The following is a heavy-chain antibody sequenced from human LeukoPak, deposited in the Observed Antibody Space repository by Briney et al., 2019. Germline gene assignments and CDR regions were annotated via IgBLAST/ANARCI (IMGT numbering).Heavy chain of an antibody. CDR1: GFTLSRYG. V-gene: IGHV3-30*02. CDR3: ARDREHCSGGTCNAMDV. CDR2: IRFDGSIK. Sequence: GGSLRLSCVASGFTLSRYGMHWVRQAPGKGLEWVAFIRFDGSIKYYADSVKGRFTISRDNSKNTMYLQINGLRAEDTAVYYCARDREHCSGGTCNAMDVWGQGTTVTVSS. D-gene: IGHD2-15*01. J-gene: IGHJ6*02.